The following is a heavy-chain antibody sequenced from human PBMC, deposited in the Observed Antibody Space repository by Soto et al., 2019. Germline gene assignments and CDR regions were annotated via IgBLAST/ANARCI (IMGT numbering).Heavy chain of an antibody. D-gene: IGHD3-3*01. CDR1: GFTFSSYA. CDR3: ANNVLRFLEWLYYFDY. Sequence: GGSLRLSCAASGFTFSSYAVSWVRQAPGKGLEWVSAISGSGGSTYYADSVKGRFTISRDNSKNTLYLQMNSLRAEDTAVYYCANNVLRFLEWLYYFDYWGQGTLVTVSS. CDR2: ISGSGGST. V-gene: IGHV3-23*01. J-gene: IGHJ4*02.